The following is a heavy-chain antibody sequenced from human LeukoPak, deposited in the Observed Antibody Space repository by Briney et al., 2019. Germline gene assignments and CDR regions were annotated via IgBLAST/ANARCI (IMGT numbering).Heavy chain of an antibody. V-gene: IGHV4-39*01. Sequence: SETLSLTCTVSGGSISSSGYYWGWVRQPPGKGLEWIGSIFYTGSTYYNPSLKSRVTISVDTSKNQFSLKLNSVTAADTAVYYCARHCSGGTCYSDFDYWGQGTLVTVSS. CDR3: ARHCSGGTCYSDFDY. D-gene: IGHD2-15*01. CDR2: IFYTGST. CDR1: GGSISSSGYY. J-gene: IGHJ4*02.